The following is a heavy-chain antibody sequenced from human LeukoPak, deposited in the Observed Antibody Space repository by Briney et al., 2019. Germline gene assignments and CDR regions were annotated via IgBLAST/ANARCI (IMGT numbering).Heavy chain of an antibody. CDR3: AREGSYSGSYGAFDI. Sequence: PGGSLRPSCAASGFTFSTYAIHWVRQAPGKGLEWVVLISYDGSNKYYADSVRGRFTISRDNSKNTLFLQMNSLRAEDTAVYYCAREGSYSGSYGAFDIWGQGTMVTVSS. J-gene: IGHJ3*02. CDR2: ISYDGSNK. V-gene: IGHV3-30-3*01. D-gene: IGHD1-26*01. CDR1: GFTFSTYA.